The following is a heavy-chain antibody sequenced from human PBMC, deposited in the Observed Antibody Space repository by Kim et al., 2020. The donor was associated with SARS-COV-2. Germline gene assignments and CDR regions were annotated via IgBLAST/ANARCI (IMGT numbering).Heavy chain of an antibody. J-gene: IGHJ4*02. D-gene: IGHD3-10*01. Sequence: YNPSLKSRVTISVDTSKKQLSLKLSSVTAADTAVYYCARMNSGSYYNFDYWGQGTLVTVSS. CDR3: ARMNSGSYYNFDY. V-gene: IGHV4-31*02.